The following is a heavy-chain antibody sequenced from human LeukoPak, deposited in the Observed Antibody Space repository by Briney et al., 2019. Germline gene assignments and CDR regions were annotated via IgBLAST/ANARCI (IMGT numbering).Heavy chain of an antibody. J-gene: IGHJ3*01. CDR1: GFTFRSYS. CDR2: IDPSSTYI. CDR3: ARGDYSDNSGSFNDAFDV. Sequence: GGSLRLSCAASGFTFRSYSMNWVRQAPGKGLEWVSAIDPSSTYIYYADSVKGRFTISRDNAKNSLSLQMNSLRAEDMAVYYCARGDYSDNSGSFNDAFDVWGQGTVVTVSS. D-gene: IGHD3-22*01. V-gene: IGHV3-21*01.